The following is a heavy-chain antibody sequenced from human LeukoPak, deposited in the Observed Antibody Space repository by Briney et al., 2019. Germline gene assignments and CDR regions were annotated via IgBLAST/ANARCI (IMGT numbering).Heavy chain of an antibody. CDR3: VRYYDPPVGDAFDI. D-gene: IGHD3-22*01. CDR1: GFTFGGDW. Sequence: QPGGSLRLSCVASGFTFGGDWMSWVRQAPGKGLEWVANIKPDGTEKYCVDSVKGRFTISRDNAKNSLYLQLNSLRAEDTAVYYCVRYYDPPVGDAFDIWGPGTMVTVSS. V-gene: IGHV3-7*01. J-gene: IGHJ3*02. CDR2: IKPDGTEK.